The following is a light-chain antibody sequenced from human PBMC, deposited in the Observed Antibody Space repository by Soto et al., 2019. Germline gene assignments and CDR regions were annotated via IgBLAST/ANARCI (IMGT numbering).Light chain of an antibody. Sequence: EIVLTQSPATLSSFPGDRVTLSCRASQYINTRLAWYQHRPGQAPRLLIYQTSLRAAGIPARFSASGSGTDFTLTISDVQPEEFALYDCHQRQSWPRTFGQGTKV. CDR3: HQRQSWPRT. V-gene: IGKV3-11*01. CDR1: QYINTR. J-gene: IGKJ1*01. CDR2: QTS.